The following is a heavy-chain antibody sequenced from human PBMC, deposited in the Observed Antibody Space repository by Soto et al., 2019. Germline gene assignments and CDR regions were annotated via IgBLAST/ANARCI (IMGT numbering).Heavy chain of an antibody. D-gene: IGHD1-26*01. V-gene: IGHV3-30*19. CDR1: GFRFKSFL. J-gene: IGHJ4*02. CDR2: TSYDGNNK. CDR3: ARWETTGGFDL. Sequence: QLQLVEAGGGVVQPGTSLRLSCAASGFRFKSFLMHCVRQAPGKGLDWVAFTSYDGNNKDYGDSVKGRFTVSRDNSQNTLHLQMDFLRPEDTALYYCARWETTGGFDLWGQGTLVSVSS.